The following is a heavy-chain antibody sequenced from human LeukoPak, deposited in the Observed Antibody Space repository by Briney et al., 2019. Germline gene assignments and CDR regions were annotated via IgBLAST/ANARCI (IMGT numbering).Heavy chain of an antibody. Sequence: SVKVSCKASGGTFSSYAISWVRQAPGQGLEWMGGIIPIFGTANYAQKFQGGVTITTDESTSTAYMELSSLRSEDTAVYYCARESEVGVLAYCGGDCSLGAFDIWGQGTMVTVSS. V-gene: IGHV1-69*05. J-gene: IGHJ3*02. CDR3: ARESEVGVLAYCGGDCSLGAFDI. CDR2: IIPIFGTA. D-gene: IGHD2-21*02. CDR1: GGTFSSYA.